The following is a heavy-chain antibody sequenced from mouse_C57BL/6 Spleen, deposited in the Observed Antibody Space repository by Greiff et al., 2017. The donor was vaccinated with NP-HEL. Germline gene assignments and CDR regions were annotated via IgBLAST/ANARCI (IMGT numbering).Heavy chain of an antibody. D-gene: IGHD2-3*01. J-gene: IGHJ1*03. CDR2: ISSGSSTI. Sequence: EVMLVESGGGLVKPGGSLKLSCAASGFTFSDYGMHWVRQAPEKGLEWVAYISSGSSTIYYADTVKGRFTISRDNAKNTLFLQMTSLRSEDTAMYYCARDGYRGYFDVWGTGTTVTVSS. V-gene: IGHV5-17*01. CDR1: GFTFSDYG. CDR3: ARDGYRGYFDV.